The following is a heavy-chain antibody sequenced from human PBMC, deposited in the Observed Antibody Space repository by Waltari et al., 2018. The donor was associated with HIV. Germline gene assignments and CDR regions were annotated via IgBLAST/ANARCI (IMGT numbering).Heavy chain of an antibody. CDR1: GYTPTALS. CDR2: FDPEDDET. CDR3: ATGGGTTSIQLYDLDV. V-gene: IGHV1-24*01. D-gene: IGHD1-26*01. J-gene: IGHJ6*02. Sequence: QVKLIQSGDEVKKPGASVKVPLKVLGYTPTALSFHWVRQAPGKGLEWMGGFDPEDDETIYAQKFQGRVTMTEDTPTDSSYMELSSLTSEDTAVYYCATGGGTTSIQLYDLDVWGQGTTVTVSS.